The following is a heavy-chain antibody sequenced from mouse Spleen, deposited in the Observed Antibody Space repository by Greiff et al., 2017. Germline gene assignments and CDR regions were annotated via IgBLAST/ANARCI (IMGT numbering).Heavy chain of an antibody. CDR1: GFTFSSYA. Sequence: EVMLVESGGGLVKLGGSLKLSCAASGFTFSSYAMSWVRQTPEKRLEWVATISSGGGNTYYPDSVKGRFTISRDNAKNTLYLQMSSLKSEDTAMYYRARHVWLLKDYYAMDYWGQGTSVTVSS. D-gene: IGHD2-3*01. CDR3: ARHVWLLKDYYAMDY. V-gene: IGHV5-9*01. CDR2: ISSGGGNT. J-gene: IGHJ4*01.